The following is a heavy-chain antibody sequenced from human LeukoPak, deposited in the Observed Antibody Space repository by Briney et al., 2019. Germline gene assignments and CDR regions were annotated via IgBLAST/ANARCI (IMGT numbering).Heavy chain of an antibody. J-gene: IGHJ3*02. CDR1: GYTFTAYY. CDR2: INPNSGDT. D-gene: IGHD6-19*01. Sequence: GASVKVSCTASGYTFTAYYMHWVRQAPGQGLEWMGWINPNSGDTNFAQKFQGRVTMTRDTSINTAYMELSRLRPDDTAVYSCARESRSGWVDASDIWGQGTMVTVSS. V-gene: IGHV1-2*02. CDR3: ARESRSGWVDASDI.